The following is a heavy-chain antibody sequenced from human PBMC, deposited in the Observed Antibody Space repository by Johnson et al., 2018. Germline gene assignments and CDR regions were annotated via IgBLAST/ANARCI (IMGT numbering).Heavy chain of an antibody. D-gene: IGHD6-13*01. V-gene: IGHV3-30*18. CDR2: ISYDGSKK. CDR1: GFTFSAYG. Sequence: QLVQSGGGVVQPGRSLRLSCAASGFTFSAYGMHWVRQAPGKGLEWGAVISYDGSKKYYADSGKGRFTISRDNSKKTLYLQMNSLRAEDTAVYYCAKDWVVAAVDTGGYFHHWGQGTLVTVSS. J-gene: IGHJ1*01. CDR3: AKDWVVAAVDTGGYFHH.